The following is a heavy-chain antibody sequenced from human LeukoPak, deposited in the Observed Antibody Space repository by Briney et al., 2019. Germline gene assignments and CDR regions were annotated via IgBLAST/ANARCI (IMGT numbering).Heavy chain of an antibody. Sequence: PGGSLRLSCAASGFTFSDYYMSWIRQAPGKGLEWVSYISSSGSTINYADSVKGRFTISRDNAKNSLYLQMNSLRAEDTAVYYCARENSGSYYQFDYWGQGTLVTVSS. CDR3: ARENSGSYYQFDY. CDR2: ISSSGSTI. D-gene: IGHD1-26*01. J-gene: IGHJ4*02. CDR1: GFTFSDYY. V-gene: IGHV3-11*04.